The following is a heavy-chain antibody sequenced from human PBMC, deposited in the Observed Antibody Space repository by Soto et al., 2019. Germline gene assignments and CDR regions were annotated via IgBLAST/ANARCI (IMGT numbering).Heavy chain of an antibody. CDR3: ARYSNNWFQTEGMDV. V-gene: IGHV4-4*07. D-gene: IGHD6-13*01. CDR1: VDSITTYY. J-gene: IGHJ6*02. Sequence: SETLSLTCTVSVDSITTYYWSWIRQPAGKGLEWIGRIDGSGNTSYNPSLNSRVTMSIDTSKKQFSLKLPSVTAADTAIYYCARYSNNWFQTEGMDVWGQGTTGTVS. CDR2: IDGSGNT.